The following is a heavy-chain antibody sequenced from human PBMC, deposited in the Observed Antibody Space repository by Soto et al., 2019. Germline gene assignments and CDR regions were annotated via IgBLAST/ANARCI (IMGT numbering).Heavy chain of an antibody. CDR2: INAGNGNT. Sequence: ASVKVSCKASGYTFTSYAMHWVRQAPGQRLEWMGWINAGNGNTKYSQKFQGRVTITRDTSASTAYMERSSLRSEDTAVYYCARGYLDSSGWYFDYWGQGTLVTVSS. CDR3: ARGYLDSSGWYFDY. V-gene: IGHV1-3*01. D-gene: IGHD6-19*01. CDR1: GYTFTSYA. J-gene: IGHJ4*02.